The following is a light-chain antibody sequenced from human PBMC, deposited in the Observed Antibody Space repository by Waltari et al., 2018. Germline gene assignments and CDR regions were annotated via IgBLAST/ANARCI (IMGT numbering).Light chain of an antibody. Sequence: QLVLTQSPSASASLGASVTLTCPLTSGHSRNVIASHQQQAEKGPRFLMKVNSDGSHSKGDKMPYRFSGSGSGAERYLTISNLQSEDEADYYCQTGGHGTWVFGGGTKLTVL. CDR3: QTGGHGTWV. J-gene: IGLJ3*02. CDR1: SGHSRNV. CDR2: VNSDGSH. V-gene: IGLV4-69*01.